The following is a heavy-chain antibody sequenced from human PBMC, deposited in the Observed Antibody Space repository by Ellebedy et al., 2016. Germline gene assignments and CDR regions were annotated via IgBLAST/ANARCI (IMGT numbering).Heavy chain of an antibody. CDR2: ITATGGST. J-gene: IGHJ4*02. V-gene: IGHV3-23*01. CDR1: EFIFSDYA. Sequence: GGSLRLXXAASEFIFSDYAMSWVRQAPGKGLEWISAITATGGSTYYLASVKGRFTISRDNPKSILYLQMNSLRPEDTALYYCAKDLEGGLEWSQSAFDYWGQGTLVTVSS. D-gene: IGHD3-3*01. CDR3: AKDLEGGLEWSQSAFDY.